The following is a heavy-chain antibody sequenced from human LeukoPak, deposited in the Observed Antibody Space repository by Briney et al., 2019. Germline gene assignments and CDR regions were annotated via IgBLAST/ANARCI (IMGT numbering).Heavy chain of an antibody. V-gene: IGHV4-30-4*01. D-gene: IGHD3-16*01. CDR3: ARADVDAGGFDY. CDR2: IYYSGST. Sequence: SETLSLTCTVSGGSISSGDYYWSWIRQPPGKGLEWIGYIYYSGSTYYNPSLKSRVTISVDTSKNQFSLKLSSVTAAGTAVYYCARADVDAGGFDYWGQGTLVTVSS. CDR1: GGSISSGDYY. J-gene: IGHJ4*02.